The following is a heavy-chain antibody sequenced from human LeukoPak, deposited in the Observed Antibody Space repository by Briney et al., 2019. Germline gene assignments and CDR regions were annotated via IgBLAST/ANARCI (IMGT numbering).Heavy chain of an antibody. CDR2: ISYDGSNK. Sequence: PGRSLRLSCAASGLTFSSYGMHWVRQAPGKGLEWVAVISYDGSNKYYADSVKGRFTISRDNSKNTLYLQMNSLRAEDTAVYYCAKAGSWYGRAIDYWGQGTLVTVSS. V-gene: IGHV3-30*18. CDR3: AKAGSWYGRAIDY. CDR1: GLTFSSYG. D-gene: IGHD6-13*01. J-gene: IGHJ4*02.